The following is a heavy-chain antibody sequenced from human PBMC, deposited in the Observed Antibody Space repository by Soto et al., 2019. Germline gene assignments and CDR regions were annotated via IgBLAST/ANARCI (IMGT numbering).Heavy chain of an antibody. Sequence: QVQLQESGPGPVKPSETLSLTCSVSGGSISGYYWSWIRQTPEKGLEWIGYIYYSGSTNYNPSLKSRVTMLIDMSKNQFSLKLTSVSAADTAVYYCAAAPRYWGQGILVTVSS. V-gene: IGHV4-59*01. CDR3: AAAPRY. CDR1: GGSISGYY. D-gene: IGHD2-15*01. J-gene: IGHJ4*02. CDR2: IYYSGST.